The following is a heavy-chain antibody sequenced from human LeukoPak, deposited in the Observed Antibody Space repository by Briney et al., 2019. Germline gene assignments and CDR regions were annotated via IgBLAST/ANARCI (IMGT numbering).Heavy chain of an antibody. J-gene: IGHJ4*02. Sequence: GGSLRLSGSASGFTFSGYWMSWLRQAPGNGLKWLANINQDGSKKYYVDSVKGRFTISRDNAKNSLYLQTNNLGAEDTAVYYCARDLLKEFCSGTSCYASPDYWGQGTLVTVSS. D-gene: IGHD2-2*01. CDR3: ARDLLKEFCSGTSCYASPDY. V-gene: IGHV3-7*01. CDR1: GFTFSGYW. CDR2: INQDGSKK.